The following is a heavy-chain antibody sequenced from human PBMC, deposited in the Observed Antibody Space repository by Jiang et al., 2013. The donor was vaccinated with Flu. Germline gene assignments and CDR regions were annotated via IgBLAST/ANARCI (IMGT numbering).Heavy chain of an antibody. Sequence: PGLVKPSETLSLTCTVSGGSISSSSYYWGWIRQPPGKGLEWIGSIYYSGSTYYNPSLKSRVTISVDTSKNQFSLKLSSVTAADTAVYYCASYFMVRGVITTWDYWGQGTLVTVSS. D-gene: IGHD3-10*01. CDR2: IYYSGST. J-gene: IGHJ4*02. CDR1: GGSISSSSYY. CDR3: ASYFMVRGVITTWDY. V-gene: IGHV4-39*07.